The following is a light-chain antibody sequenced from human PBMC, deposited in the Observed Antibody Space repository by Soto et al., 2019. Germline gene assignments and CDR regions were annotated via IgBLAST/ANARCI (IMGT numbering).Light chain of an antibody. Sequence: EIVLTQSPATLSLSPEERATLSCRASQSINSRYLAWYQQKPGQAPRLLIYGASSRATGIPDRFSGSGSGTDFTLTISRLEPEDFAVYYCQQFGSSPGFTFGPGTIVDIK. CDR3: QQFGSSPGFT. V-gene: IGKV3-20*01. CDR1: QSINSRY. CDR2: GAS. J-gene: IGKJ3*01.